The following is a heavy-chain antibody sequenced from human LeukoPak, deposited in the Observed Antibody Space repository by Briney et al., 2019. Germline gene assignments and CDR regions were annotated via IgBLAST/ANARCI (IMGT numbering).Heavy chain of an antibody. CDR1: GGSISSTLFY. J-gene: IGHJ4*02. D-gene: IGHD6-13*01. CDR2: FYYSGGT. V-gene: IGHV4-39*01. Sequence: SETLSLTCTVSGGSISSTLFYWGWIRQPPGKGLEWIGSFYYSGGTYYNPSLKSRVTISVDTSKNLFSLKLSSVTAADTAVYYCARQRLFKGSSSWYKGWYFDYWGQGTLVTVSS. CDR3: ARQRLFKGSSSWYKGWYFDY.